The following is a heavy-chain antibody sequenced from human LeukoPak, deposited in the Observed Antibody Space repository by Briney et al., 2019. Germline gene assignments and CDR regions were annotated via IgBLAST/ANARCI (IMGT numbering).Heavy chain of an antibody. J-gene: IGHJ4*02. D-gene: IGHD1-26*01. CDR2: TYYRSKLYN. Sequence: SQTLSLSCALSGDSVSSDTSAWNWIRQSPSRGLEWLGRTYYRSKLYNEYADSVRSRINIYPDTSKNHFSLQLISVTPEDTALYYCARDQWALNSWGQGTLVTVSS. CDR1: GDSVSSDTSA. V-gene: IGHV6-1*01. CDR3: ARDQWALNS.